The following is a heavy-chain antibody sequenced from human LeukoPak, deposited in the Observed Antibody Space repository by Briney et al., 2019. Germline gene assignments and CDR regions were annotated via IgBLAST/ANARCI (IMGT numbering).Heavy chain of an antibody. Sequence: GASVKVSCKASGYTFTGYYMHWVRQAPGQGLEWMGRINPNSGGTNYAQKFQGRVTMTRDTSISTAYMELSRLRSDDTAVYYFATPGYCSSTICSNWFDPWGQGTLVTVSS. CDR1: GYTFTGYY. CDR2: INPNSGGT. V-gene: IGHV1-2*06. J-gene: IGHJ5*02. CDR3: ATPGYCSSTICSNWFDP. D-gene: IGHD2-2*01.